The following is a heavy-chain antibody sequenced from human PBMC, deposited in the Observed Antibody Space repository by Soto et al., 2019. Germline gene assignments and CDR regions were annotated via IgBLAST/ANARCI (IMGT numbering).Heavy chain of an antibody. V-gene: IGHV4-30-4*01. D-gene: IGHD6-13*01. CDR3: ARVIITATGTSGFDS. CDR1: GGSIRSSDYY. J-gene: IGHJ4*02. CDR2: VYYSESA. Sequence: QVQLQESGPGLVKPSQTLSLTCTVSGGSIRSSDYYGSWIRQPPGKGLEWIGYVYYSESAYYNPSLQSRGFISIDTSKNQFSLTLSSVTAADTAVYYCARVIITATGTSGFDSWGQGTLVTVSS.